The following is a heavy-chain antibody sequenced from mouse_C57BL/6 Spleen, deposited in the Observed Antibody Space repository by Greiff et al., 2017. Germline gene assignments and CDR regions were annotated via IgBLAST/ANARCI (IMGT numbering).Heavy chain of an antibody. CDR1: GYTFTSYW. Sequence: QVQLQQPGTELVKPGASVKLSCKASGYTFTSYWMHWVKQRHGQGLEWIGNINPSNGGTNYNEKFKSKATRTVDKSSSTAYMQLSSLTSEESAVYYCARSGYGWYFDVWGTGTTVTVSS. CDR3: ARSGYGWYFDV. J-gene: IGHJ1*03. CDR2: INPSNGGT. V-gene: IGHV1-53*01. D-gene: IGHD2-2*01.